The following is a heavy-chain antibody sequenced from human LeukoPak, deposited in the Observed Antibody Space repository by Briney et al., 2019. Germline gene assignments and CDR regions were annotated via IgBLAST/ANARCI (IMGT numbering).Heavy chain of an antibody. CDR2: MNPNSGNT. CDR3: ARDYYDSSGYLVLVY. Sequence: ASVKVSCKASGYTFTSYDINWVRQATGQGLEWMGWMNPNSGNTGYAQKFQGRVTMTRDTSISTAYMELSRLRSDDTAVYYCARDYYDSSGYLVLVYWGQGTLVTVSS. J-gene: IGHJ4*02. D-gene: IGHD3-22*01. V-gene: IGHV1-8*01. CDR1: GYTFTSYD.